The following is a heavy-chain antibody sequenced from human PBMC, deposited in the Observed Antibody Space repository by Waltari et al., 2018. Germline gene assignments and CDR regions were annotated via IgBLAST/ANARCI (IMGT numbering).Heavy chain of an antibody. V-gene: IGHV4-30-4*08. CDR1: GGSISSGDYY. CDR2: IYYSGST. CDR3: ARGVGEQQLAQNDAFDI. Sequence: QVQLQESGPGLVKPSQTLSLTCTVSGGSISSGDYYWSWIRQPPGKGLEWIGYIYYSGSTYYNPSLKSRVTISVDTSKNQFSLKLSSVTAADTAVYYCARGVGEQQLAQNDAFDIWGQGTMVTVSS. D-gene: IGHD6-13*01. J-gene: IGHJ3*02.